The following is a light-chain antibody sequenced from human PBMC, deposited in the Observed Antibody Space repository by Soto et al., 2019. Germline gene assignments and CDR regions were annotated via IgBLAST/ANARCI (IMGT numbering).Light chain of an antibody. Sequence: QSALTQPRSVSGSPGQSVTISCTGTRSDVGGYKYVSWYQQHPGKVPNLIIYDVSERPSGVPDRFSGSKSGNTASLSISGLQAEDEADYDCCSYAGSYTVLFGGGTQLTVL. J-gene: IGLJ2*01. CDR1: RSDVGGYKY. CDR2: DVS. V-gene: IGLV2-11*01. CDR3: CSYAGSYTVL.